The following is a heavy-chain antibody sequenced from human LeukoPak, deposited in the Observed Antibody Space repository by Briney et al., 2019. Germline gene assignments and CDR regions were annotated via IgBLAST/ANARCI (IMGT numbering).Heavy chain of an antibody. Sequence: ALVKVSCKASGYTFTGYYMHWVRQAPGQGLEWMGWINPNSGGTNYAQKFQGRVTMTRDTSISTAYMELSRLRSDDTAVYYCAREYDILTGIDYWGQGTLVTVSS. CDR2: INPNSGGT. CDR3: AREYDILTGIDY. CDR1: GYTFTGYY. V-gene: IGHV1-2*02. J-gene: IGHJ4*02. D-gene: IGHD3-9*01.